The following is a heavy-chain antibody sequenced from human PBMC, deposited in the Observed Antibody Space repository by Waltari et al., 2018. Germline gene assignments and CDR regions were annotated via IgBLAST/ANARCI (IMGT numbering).Heavy chain of an antibody. CDR3: ARRMITFGGVIVFDY. J-gene: IGHJ4*02. D-gene: IGHD3-16*02. Sequence: QLQLQESGPGLVKPSETLSLTCTVSGGSIRSSSYYWGWIRQPPGKGLEWIGSIYYSGSTYYNPSLKSRVTISVDTSKNQFSLKLSSVTAADTAVYYCARRMITFGGVIVFDYWGQGTLVTVSS. CDR1: GGSIRSSSYY. V-gene: IGHV4-39*01. CDR2: IYYSGST.